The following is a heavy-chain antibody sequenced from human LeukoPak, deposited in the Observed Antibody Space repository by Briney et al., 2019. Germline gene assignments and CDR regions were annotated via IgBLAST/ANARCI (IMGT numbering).Heavy chain of an antibody. CDR2: INPNSGGT. D-gene: IGHD2-2*01. Sequence: ASVKVSCKASGYTFTGYYMHWVRQAPGQGLEWMGWINPNSGGTNYAQKFQGRVTMTRDTSISTAYMELSRLRSDDTAVYYCARTPSSLPSPLDPWGLGTLVTVSS. J-gene: IGHJ5*02. CDR3: ARTPSSLPSPLDP. CDR1: GYTFTGYY. V-gene: IGHV1-2*02.